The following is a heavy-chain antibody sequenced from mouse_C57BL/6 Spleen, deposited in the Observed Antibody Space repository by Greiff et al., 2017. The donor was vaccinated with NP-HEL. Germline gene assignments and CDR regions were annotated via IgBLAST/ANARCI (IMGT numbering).Heavy chain of an antibody. V-gene: IGHV1-26*01. Sequence: EVQLQQSGPELVKPGASVKISCKASGYTFTDYYMNWVKQSHGKSLEWIGDINPNNGGTSYNQKFKGKATLTVDKSSSTAYMELRSLTSEDSAVYYCARDSTVVARWYFDVWGTGTTVTVSS. CDR3: ARDSTVVARWYFDV. CDR1: GYTFTDYY. D-gene: IGHD1-1*01. CDR2: INPNNGGT. J-gene: IGHJ1*03.